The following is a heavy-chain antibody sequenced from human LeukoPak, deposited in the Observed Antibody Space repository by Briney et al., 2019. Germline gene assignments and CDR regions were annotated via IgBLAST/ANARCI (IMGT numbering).Heavy chain of an antibody. D-gene: IGHD3-22*01. CDR2: IRYDGSNK. CDR1: VFTSSSYG. Sequence: PGGSLRLSCAASVFTSSSYGMHWVRQAPGKGLEWVAFIRYDGSNKYYADSVKGRFTIPRDNSKNTLYLQMNSLRAEDTAVYYCAAPDSSGYYPYYYYYYMDVWGKGTTVTVSS. CDR3: AAPDSSGYYPYYYYYYMDV. J-gene: IGHJ6*03. V-gene: IGHV3-30*02.